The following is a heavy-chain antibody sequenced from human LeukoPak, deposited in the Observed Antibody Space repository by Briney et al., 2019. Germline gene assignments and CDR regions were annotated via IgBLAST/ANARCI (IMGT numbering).Heavy chain of an antibody. Sequence: PGGSLRLSCAASGFTFRSYAMSWVRQAPGKGLEWVSGISCSWCSTYYADSVKGRFTISRDNSKNTLYLQMNSLRAEETAVYYCAKDFGLIAAAGTFDYWGQGTLVTVSS. CDR3: AKDFGLIAAAGTFDY. J-gene: IGHJ4*02. V-gene: IGHV3-23*01. CDR2: ISCSWCST. D-gene: IGHD6-13*01. CDR1: GFTFRSYA.